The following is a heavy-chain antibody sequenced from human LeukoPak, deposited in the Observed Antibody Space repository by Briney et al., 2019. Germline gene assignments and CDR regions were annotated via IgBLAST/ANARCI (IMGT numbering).Heavy chain of an antibody. CDR1: GGSISSGGYY. V-gene: IGHV4-39*07. CDR2: IYYSGRP. CDR3: ARGPQRGTSQNVWFDP. J-gene: IGHJ5*02. Sequence: SETLSLTCTVSGGSISSGGYYWGWIRHPPGKGLEWIGNIYYSGRPYYNPSLESRLTISMDTSKNQFSLKLDSVTAAATAVYYCARGPQRGTSQNVWFDPWGQGTLVTVSS. D-gene: IGHD2/OR15-2a*01.